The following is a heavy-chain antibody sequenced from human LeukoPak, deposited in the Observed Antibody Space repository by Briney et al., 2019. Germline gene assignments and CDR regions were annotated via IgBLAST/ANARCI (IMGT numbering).Heavy chain of an antibody. D-gene: IGHD2-2*01. CDR2: IKYDGIEK. CDR3: ARDLVTVPSGDWFDP. J-gene: IGHJ5*02. CDR1: GFTFSKYW. Sequence: PGGSLRLSCAASGFTFSKYWMSWVRQAPGKGLEWVANIKYDGIEKYYVDSVRGRFTIARDNAKNSLFLQMNSLRAEDTAVYYCARDLVTVPSGDWFDPWGQGTLVTVSA. V-gene: IGHV3-7*01.